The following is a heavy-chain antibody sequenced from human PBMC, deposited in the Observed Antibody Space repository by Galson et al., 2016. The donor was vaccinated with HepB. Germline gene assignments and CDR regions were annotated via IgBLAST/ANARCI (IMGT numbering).Heavy chain of an antibody. CDR1: GFTFGDYA. D-gene: IGHD3-10*01. CDR2: TRNRAYGGTT. J-gene: IGHJ6*02. CDR3: TRVLSVVLWFGSLDAMDV. V-gene: IGHV3-49*04. Sequence: SLRLSCAASGFTFGDYAMTWVRQAPGRGLEWIGFTRNRAYGGTTEYAASVIGRFTISRDESKSIAYLQMTSLKSEDTAVYYCTRVLSVVLWFGSLDAMDVWGQGTTVTVSS.